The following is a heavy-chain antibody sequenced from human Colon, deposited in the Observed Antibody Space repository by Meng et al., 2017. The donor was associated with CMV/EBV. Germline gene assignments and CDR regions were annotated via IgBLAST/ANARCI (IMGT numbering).Heavy chain of an antibody. J-gene: IGHJ2*01. CDR2: IYSGGSST. D-gene: IGHD2-2*01. CDR3: AKSSRRYFDL. Sequence: GESLKISCAASGFTFSSYAMSWVRQAPGKGLEWVSVIYSGGSSTYYADSVKGRFTISRDNSKNTLYLQMNSLRAEDTAVYYCAKSSRRYFDLWGRGTLVTVSS. CDR1: GFTFSSYA. V-gene: IGHV3-23*03.